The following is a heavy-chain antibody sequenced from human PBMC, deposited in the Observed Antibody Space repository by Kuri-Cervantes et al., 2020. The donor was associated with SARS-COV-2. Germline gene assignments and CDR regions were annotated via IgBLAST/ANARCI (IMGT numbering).Heavy chain of an antibody. V-gene: IGHV3-30*03. CDR3: ARDGVKDDYGFSSY. Sequence: GGSLRLSCAASRSTFRNYGMHWVRQAPGKGLEWVALISYDETYKYYADSVEGRFTISRDNSENTLYLQMNSLRDEDTAVYYCARDGVKDDYGFSSYWGQGTLVTVSS. J-gene: IGHJ4*02. D-gene: IGHD4-17*01. CDR1: RSTFRNYG. CDR2: ISYDETYK.